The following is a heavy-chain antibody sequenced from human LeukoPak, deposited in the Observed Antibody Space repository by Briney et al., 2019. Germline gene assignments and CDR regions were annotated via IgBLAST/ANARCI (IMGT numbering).Heavy chain of an antibody. Sequence: ASVKVSCKASGGTFSSYAISWVRQAPGQGLEWMGRIIPILGIANYAQKFQGRVTITADKSTSTAYMELSSLRSEDTAVYYCARDRLALGYCSSTSCPSEYYFDYWGQGTLVTVSS. CDR3: ARDRLALGYCSSTSCPSEYYFDY. D-gene: IGHD2-2*01. CDR2: IIPILGIA. V-gene: IGHV1-69*04. CDR1: GGTFSSYA. J-gene: IGHJ4*02.